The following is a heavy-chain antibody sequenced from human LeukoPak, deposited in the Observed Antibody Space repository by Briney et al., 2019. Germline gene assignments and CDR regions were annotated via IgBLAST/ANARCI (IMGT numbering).Heavy chain of an antibody. J-gene: IGHJ4*02. CDR1: GFTLSRYG. Sequence: PGRSLSLFCTASGFTLSRYGMHWVRQAPGKGLEWVAVIWFDESHEYYADSVKGRFTSSRDNSKNTLYLQMNSLRAEDTAVYYCAREAGGSYPIDYWGQGTLVTVSS. D-gene: IGHD1-26*01. CDR3: AREAGGSYPIDY. V-gene: IGHV3-33*01. CDR2: IWFDESHE.